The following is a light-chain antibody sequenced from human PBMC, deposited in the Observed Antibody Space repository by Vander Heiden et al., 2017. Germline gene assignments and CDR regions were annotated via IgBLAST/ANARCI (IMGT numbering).Light chain of an antibody. CDR3: CSYTGGSTRYV. CDR2: DVS. CDR1: TSAFGGYHL. V-gene: IGLV2-14*03. J-gene: IGLJ1*01. Sequence: QSALTRPASVSGSLGQSITISCTVTTSAFGGYHLVSWFQQYPGGAPKLLLYDVSTRPSGISDRFSGSGSGRTAALTISGLQAEDEAEYHCCSYTGGSTRYVFGSGTKVTVL.